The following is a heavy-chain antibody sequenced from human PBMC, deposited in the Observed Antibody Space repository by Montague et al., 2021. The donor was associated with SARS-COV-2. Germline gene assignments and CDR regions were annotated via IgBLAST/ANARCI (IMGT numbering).Heavy chain of an antibody. CDR3: ARRGRKLLPVATTIGGFDI. CDR2: NYDSGSN. D-gene: IGHD5-12*01. CDR1: GGSISSNNYY. V-gene: IGHV4-39*02. J-gene: IGHJ3*02. Sequence: SETLSLTCTVFGGSISSNNYYWDWIPQPPGKGLEWIGSNYDSGSNYYNPYLKSRVTISVDTSKNHFSLKLNSVTAADTAVYYRARRGRKLLPVATTIGGFDIWGRGTMVTVSS.